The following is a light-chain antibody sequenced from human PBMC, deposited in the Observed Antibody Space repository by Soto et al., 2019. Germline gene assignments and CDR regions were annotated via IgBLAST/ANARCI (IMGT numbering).Light chain of an antibody. Sequence: QSVVTQPPSASGAPGQSVTISCSGTSSNIGSNIVNWYQHVPGTAPKLLIHSNNQRPSGVPDRFSGSKSGTSASLAISGLQSEDEADYYCAAWDDRVDGPIFGGGTKLTVL. CDR3: AAWDDRVDGPI. CDR1: SSNIGSNI. V-gene: IGLV1-44*01. CDR2: SNN. J-gene: IGLJ2*01.